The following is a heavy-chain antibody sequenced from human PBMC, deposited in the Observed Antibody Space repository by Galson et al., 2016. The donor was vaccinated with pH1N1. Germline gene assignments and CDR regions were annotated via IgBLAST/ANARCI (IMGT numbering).Heavy chain of an antibody. CDR1: GVSVTSPTYY. Sequence: TLSLTCTVSGVSVTSPTYYWSWIRQPPGKGLEWIGSFHTSGSANYKPSLNSRVTISLDASNNQFSLKLTSVTAADTSVYYCAREADSSDSTGYYYNTFDYWGQGILVTVSS. J-gene: IGHJ4*02. CDR2: FHTSGSA. V-gene: IGHV4-61*02. CDR3: AREADSSDSTGYYYNTFDY. D-gene: IGHD3-22*01.